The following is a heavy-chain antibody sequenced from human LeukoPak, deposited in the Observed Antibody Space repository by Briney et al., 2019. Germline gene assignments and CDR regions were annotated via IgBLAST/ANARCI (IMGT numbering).Heavy chain of an antibody. J-gene: IGHJ4*02. CDR1: GDSISSYY. CDR2: IYYRGST. Sequence: PSETLSLTCTVSGDSISSYYWSSSRQPPGKGLEWIGYIYYRGSTNYNPSLKSRVTMSVDTSKNKFSLKLSSVTAAATAVYYCARKFVDYWGQGTLVTVSS. CDR3: ARKFVDY. V-gene: IGHV4-59*08.